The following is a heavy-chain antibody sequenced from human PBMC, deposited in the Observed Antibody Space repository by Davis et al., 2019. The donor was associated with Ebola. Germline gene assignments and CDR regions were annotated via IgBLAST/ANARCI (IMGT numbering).Heavy chain of an antibody. Sequence: GESLKISCAASGFTFSSYAMSWVRQAPGKGLEWVSAISGSGGSTYYADSVKGRFTISRDNSKNTLYLQMNSLRAEDTAVYYCAKWGGQYQLSGYYYYGMDVWGQGTTVTVSS. CDR1: GFTFSSYA. D-gene: IGHD2-2*01. V-gene: IGHV3-23*01. CDR3: AKWGGQYQLSGYYYYGMDV. CDR2: ISGSGGST. J-gene: IGHJ6*02.